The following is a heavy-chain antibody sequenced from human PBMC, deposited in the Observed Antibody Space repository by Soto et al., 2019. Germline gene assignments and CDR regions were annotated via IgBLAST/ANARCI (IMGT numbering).Heavy chain of an antibody. Sequence: EVQLLESGRGLVQPGGSLRLSCAASGLTFSTYAMSWVRQAPGKGLERVAGISDSGDASFHADSVKGRFTISRDNSKNTLYLHMISLRAEDTAVYYCAKGFGSTWSFFDYWGQGVLVTVSS. CDR1: GLTFSTYA. D-gene: IGHD6-13*01. J-gene: IGHJ4*02. CDR3: AKGFGSTWSFFDY. CDR2: ISDSGDAS. V-gene: IGHV3-23*01.